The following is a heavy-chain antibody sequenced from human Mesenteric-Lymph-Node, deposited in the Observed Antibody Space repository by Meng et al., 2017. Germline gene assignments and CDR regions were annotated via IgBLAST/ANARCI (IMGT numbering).Heavy chain of an antibody. V-gene: IGHV3-21*01. J-gene: IGHJ4*02. CDR1: GFSFSSYS. Sequence: EVQLVESGGGLVKPGGSLSHSCATSGFSFSSYSMNWVRQAPGKGLEWVSSIISSSSYADSVKGRFTISRDNAKNTLYLQMNSLRAEDTAVYFCARGRVVVGAAPSDFWGQGTLVTVSS. CDR3: ARGRVVVGAAPSDF. D-gene: IGHD2-15*01. CDR2: IISSS.